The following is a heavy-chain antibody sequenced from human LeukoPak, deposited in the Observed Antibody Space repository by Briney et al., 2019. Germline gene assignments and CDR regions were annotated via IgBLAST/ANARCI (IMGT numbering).Heavy chain of an antibody. J-gene: IGHJ4*02. V-gene: IGHV3-23*01. Sequence: GGSLRLSCAASGFTFSSYAMSWVRQAPGKGLEWVSSISGRGDTSYYADSVKGRFRVSRDNSKNTLSLHMNSLRVEDTAVYYCAKDLAFYASGNYFDHWGQGTLVTVSS. D-gene: IGHD3-10*01. CDR1: GFTFSSYA. CDR2: ISGRGDTS. CDR3: AKDLAFYASGNYFDH.